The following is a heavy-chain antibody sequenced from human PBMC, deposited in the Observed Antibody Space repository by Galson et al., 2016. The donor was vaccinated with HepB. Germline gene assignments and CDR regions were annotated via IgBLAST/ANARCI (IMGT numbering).Heavy chain of an antibody. CDR3: ARDGRRGYDMDV. V-gene: IGHV3-23*01. CDR1: GFTFSSYA. CDR2: ISAASNT. Sequence: SLRLSCAASGFTFSSYAMSWVRQAPGKGLEWVSVISAASNTYYTDSVKGRFTISRDNSKNSLYLQMNSLRDEDTAVYYCARDGRRGYDMDVWGQGTTVTVSS. J-gene: IGHJ6*02.